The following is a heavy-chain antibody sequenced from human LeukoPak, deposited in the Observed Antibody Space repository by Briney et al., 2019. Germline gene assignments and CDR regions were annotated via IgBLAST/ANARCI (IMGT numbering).Heavy chain of an antibody. J-gene: IGHJ5*02. Sequence: GASVKVSCKASGYTFTSYGISWVRQAPRQGLEWMGWISAYNGNTNYAQKLQGRVTMTTDTSTSTAYMELRSLRSDDTAVYYCARAFDIQWELRLNWFDPWGQGTLVTVSS. V-gene: IGHV1-18*01. CDR1: GYTFTSYG. CDR2: ISAYNGNT. D-gene: IGHD1-26*01. CDR3: ARAFDIQWELRLNWFDP.